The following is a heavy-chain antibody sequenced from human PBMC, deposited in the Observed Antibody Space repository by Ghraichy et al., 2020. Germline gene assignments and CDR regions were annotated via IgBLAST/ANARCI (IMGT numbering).Heavy chain of an antibody. CDR2: IYTSGST. Sequence: SETLSLTCTVSGGSISSYYWSWIRQPAGKGLEWIGRIYTSGSTNYNPSLKSRVTMSVDTSKNQFSLKLSSVTAADTAVYYCARADYSINDGWFDPWGQGTLVTVSS. V-gene: IGHV4-4*07. CDR3: ARADYSINDGWFDP. CDR1: GGSISSYY. J-gene: IGHJ5*02. D-gene: IGHD4-11*01.